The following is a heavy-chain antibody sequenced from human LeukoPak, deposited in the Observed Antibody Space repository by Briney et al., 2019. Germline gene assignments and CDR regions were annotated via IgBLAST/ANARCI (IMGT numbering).Heavy chain of an antibody. CDR3: ARVAGGIYGSGSYLDY. J-gene: IGHJ4*02. CDR1: GYTFPGYY. Sequence: ASVKVSCKASGYTFPGYYMHWVRPAPGQGLEWMGWLNPNSGGTNYAQKFQGWVTMTRDTSISTACMELSRLRSDDTAVYYCARVAGGIYGSGSYLDYWGQGTLVTVSS. V-gene: IGHV1-2*04. CDR2: LNPNSGGT. D-gene: IGHD3-10*01.